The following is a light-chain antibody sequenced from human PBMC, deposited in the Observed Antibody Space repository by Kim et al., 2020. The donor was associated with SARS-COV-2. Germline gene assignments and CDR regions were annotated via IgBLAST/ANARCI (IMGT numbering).Light chain of an antibody. V-gene: IGKV3-20*01. CDR3: QQYDSSSMYT. CDR2: GAS. J-gene: IGKJ2*01. Sequence: SPGERATLACRASQSVNSNFLAWYQQRPGQAPRLLIYGASRRATGIPDRFSGSGSGTDFTLTIDRLEPEDFAVYYCQQYDSSSMYTFGQGTKPEI. CDR1: QSVNSNF.